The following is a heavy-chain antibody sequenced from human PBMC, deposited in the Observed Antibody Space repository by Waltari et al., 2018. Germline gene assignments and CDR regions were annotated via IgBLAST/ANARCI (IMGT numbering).Heavy chain of an antibody. V-gene: IGHV3-23*01. CDR2: ISGSGGST. CDR1: GFTFSSYA. J-gene: IGHJ3*02. Sequence: EVQLLESGGGLVQPGGSLRLSCAASGFTFSSYAMSWVRQAPGKGLEWVSAISGSGGSTYYADSVKGRFTISRDNSKNTLYLQMNSLRAEDTAVYYCAKDPIQNYYDSSGYPDAFDIWGQGTMVTVSS. CDR3: AKDPIQNYYDSSGYPDAFDI. D-gene: IGHD3-22*01.